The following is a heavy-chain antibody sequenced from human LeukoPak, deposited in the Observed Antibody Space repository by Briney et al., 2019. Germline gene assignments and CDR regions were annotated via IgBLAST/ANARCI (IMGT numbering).Heavy chain of an antibody. CDR3: ARAVTGTSMVDY. CDR1: GGSIGGDH. D-gene: IGHD6-19*01. CDR2: ISYTGST. V-gene: IGHV4-59*08. Sequence: SETLSLICTISGGSIGGDHWSWIRQAPGKGLEWIGYISYTGSTSYNPSLRSRVTISLHTSENQFSLRLTSVTAADTAVYYCARAVTGTSMVDYWGQGTLVAVSS. J-gene: IGHJ4*02.